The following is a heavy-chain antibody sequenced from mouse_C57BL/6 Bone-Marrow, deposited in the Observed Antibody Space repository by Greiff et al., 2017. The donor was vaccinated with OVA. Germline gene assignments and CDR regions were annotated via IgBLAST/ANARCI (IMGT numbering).Heavy chain of an antibody. Sequence: DVMLVESGGGLVKPGGSLKLSCAASGFTFSSYTMSWVRQTPEKRLEWVATISGGGGNTYYPDSVKGRFTISRDNAKNTLYLQMSSLGSEDTALYYCARLPAYWGQGTLVTVSA. CDR1: GFTFSSYT. V-gene: IGHV5-9*01. J-gene: IGHJ3*01. CDR3: ARLPAY. CDR2: ISGGGGNT.